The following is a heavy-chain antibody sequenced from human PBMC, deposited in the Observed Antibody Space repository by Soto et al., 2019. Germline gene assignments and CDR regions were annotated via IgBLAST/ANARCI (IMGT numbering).Heavy chain of an antibody. V-gene: IGHV1-69*12. J-gene: IGHJ6*02. D-gene: IGHD3-3*02. CDR3: ARDKDRQQLGGNYYYILDV. CDR2: IMPVFATP. Sequence: QVQLMQSGAEVKKPGSSVKVSCKASGGTFSTSAISGVRQAPGEGLEWVGGIMPVFATPDYAQKFQGRVTISADESTTTAYLELTSLTIDDTAVYYCARDKDRQQLGGNYYYILDVWGQGTAITVSS. CDR1: GGTFSTSA.